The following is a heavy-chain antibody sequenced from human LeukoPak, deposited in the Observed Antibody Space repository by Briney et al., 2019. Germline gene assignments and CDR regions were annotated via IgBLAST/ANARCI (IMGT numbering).Heavy chain of an antibody. J-gene: IGHJ4*02. Sequence: GGSLRLSCAASGFTFSSYAMSWVRQAPGKGLEWVSAISGSGGSTYYADSVKGRFTISRDNSKNTLYLQMNSLRAEDTAVYYCAKDRLRYCSGGSCYFSDYWGQGTLVTVSS. V-gene: IGHV3-23*01. CDR1: GFTFSSYA. CDR3: AKDRLRYCSGGSCYFSDY. D-gene: IGHD2-15*01. CDR2: ISGSGGST.